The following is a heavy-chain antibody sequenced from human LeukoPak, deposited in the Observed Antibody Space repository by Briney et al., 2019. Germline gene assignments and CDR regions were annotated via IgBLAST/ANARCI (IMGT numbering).Heavy chain of an antibody. D-gene: IGHD5-12*01. CDR3: ARGYSGYDFPLDY. Sequence: GASVKVSCKASGYTFTGYYMHWVRQAPGQGLEWMGWINPNSGGTNYAQKFQGRVTMTRDTSISTAYMELSRLRSDDTAVYYCARGYSGYDFPLDYWGQGTLVTVSS. CDR2: INPNSGGT. V-gene: IGHV1-2*02. J-gene: IGHJ4*02. CDR1: GYTFTGYY.